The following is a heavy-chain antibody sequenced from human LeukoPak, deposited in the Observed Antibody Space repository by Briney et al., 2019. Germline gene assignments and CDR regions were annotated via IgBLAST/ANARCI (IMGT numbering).Heavy chain of an antibody. CDR2: INAGNGNT. V-gene: IGHV1-3*01. CDR3: ARDPDISGSKGLDY. J-gene: IGHJ4*02. Sequence: GASVKVSCKASGYTCTSYAMHWVRQAPGQRLEWMGWINAGNGNTKYSQKFQGRVTITRDTSASTAYMELSSLRSEDTAVYYCARDPDISGSKGLDYWGQGTLVTVSS. D-gene: IGHD1-26*01. CDR1: GYTCTSYA.